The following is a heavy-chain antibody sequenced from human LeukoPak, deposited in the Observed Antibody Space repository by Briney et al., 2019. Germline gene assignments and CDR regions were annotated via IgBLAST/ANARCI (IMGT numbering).Heavy chain of an antibody. V-gene: IGHV4-59*01. CDR3: ARERWELLGGYYFDY. D-gene: IGHD1-26*01. Sequence: SETLSLTCTVSGGPISSYYWSWIRQPPGKGLEWIGYIYYSGSTNYNPSLKSRVTISVDTSKNQFSLKLSSVTAADTAVYYCARERWELLGGYYFDYWGQGTLVTVSS. CDR2: IYYSGST. J-gene: IGHJ4*02. CDR1: GGPISSYY.